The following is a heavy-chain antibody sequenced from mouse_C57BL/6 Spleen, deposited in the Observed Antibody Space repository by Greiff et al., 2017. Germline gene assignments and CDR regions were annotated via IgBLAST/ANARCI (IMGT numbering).Heavy chain of an antibody. Sequence: QVQLKESGPELVKPGASVKISCKASGYAFSSSWMNWVKQRPGKGLEWIGRIYPGDGDTNYNGKFKGKATLTADKSSSTAYMQLSSLTAEDSAVYFCALYCYDQLEGVDYRGKGTTLTVSS. D-gene: IGHD1-1*01. CDR3: ALYCYDQLEGVDY. V-gene: IGHV1-82*01. CDR2: IYPGDGDT. J-gene: IGHJ2*01. CDR1: GYAFSSSW.